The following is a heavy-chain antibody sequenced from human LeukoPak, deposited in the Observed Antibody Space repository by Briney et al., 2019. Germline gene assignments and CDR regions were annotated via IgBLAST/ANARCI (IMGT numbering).Heavy chain of an antibody. CDR3: ARAPVIVVVAASDAFDI. D-gene: IGHD2-15*01. V-gene: IGHV4-38-2*02. CDR1: GYSISSGYY. CDR2: IYHSGST. Sequence: PSETLSLTCTVSGYSISSGYYWGWIRQPPGKGLEWIGSIYHSGSTYYNPSLKSRVTISVDTSKNQFSLKLSSVTAADTAVYYCARAPVIVVVAASDAFDIWGQGTMVTVSS. J-gene: IGHJ3*02.